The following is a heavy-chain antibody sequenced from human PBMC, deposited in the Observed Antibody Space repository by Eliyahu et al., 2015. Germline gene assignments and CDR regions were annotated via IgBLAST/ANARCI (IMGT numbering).Heavy chain of an antibody. D-gene: IGHD2-2*01. CDR1: GFTFSDXY. Sequence: EVQVVESGGALVQPGGSLXLSCAASGFTFSDXYXDWVRQAPGKGXEWVGRIRNRANGYXTEYAASVKGRFTISRDDSRNSVDLQMNSLKSEDAAVYYCVRNVVVPGSSYYYMDVWGKGTTVTVSS. V-gene: IGHV3-72*01. CDR2: IRNRANGYXT. CDR3: VRNVVVPGSSYYYMDV. J-gene: IGHJ6*03.